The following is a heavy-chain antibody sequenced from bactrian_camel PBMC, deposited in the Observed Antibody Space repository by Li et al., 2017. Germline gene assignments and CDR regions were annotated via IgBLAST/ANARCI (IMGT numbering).Heavy chain of an antibody. J-gene: IGHJ6*01. CDR3: VTPGVGYGMGTDFGH. Sequence: VQLVESGGGLVQPGGSLRLSCTSGFYVSWVRQAPGKEREGVAAIYGGIMTYYADSVKGRFTISQDNAKPTLYLQLNSLKTEDTAMYYCVTPGVGYGMGTDFGHWGQGTQVTVS. D-gene: IGHD1*01. CDR1: GFY. CDR2: IYGGIMT. V-gene: IGHV3S40*01.